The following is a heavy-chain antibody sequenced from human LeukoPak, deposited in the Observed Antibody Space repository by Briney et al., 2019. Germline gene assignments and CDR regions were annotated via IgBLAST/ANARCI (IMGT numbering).Heavy chain of an antibody. V-gene: IGHV3-11*05. Sequence: PGGSLGLSCAASGFTFSDYYMNWIRQAPGKGLEWISFLSSSSGHTNSADSVKGRFTISRDNAKNSLYLQMNSLRPEDTAVYYCARAGHYYFDYWGQGTLVTVSS. J-gene: IGHJ4*02. CDR1: GFTFSDYY. CDR2: LSSSSGHT. CDR3: ARAGHYYFDY. D-gene: IGHD3-10*01.